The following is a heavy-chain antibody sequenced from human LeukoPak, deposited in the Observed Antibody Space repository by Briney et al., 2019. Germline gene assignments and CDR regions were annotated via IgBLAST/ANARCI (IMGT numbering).Heavy chain of an antibody. D-gene: IGHD3-3*01. V-gene: IGHV3-49*04. J-gene: IGHJ4*02. Sequence: QTGGSLRLSCTASGFTFGDYAMSWVRQAPGKGLEWVGFIRSKAYGGTTEYAASVKGRFTISRDDSKSIAYLQMNSLKTEATAVYYCTRDDTIFGVVIKYWGQGTLVTVSS. CDR1: GFTFGDYA. CDR2: IRSKAYGGTT. CDR3: TRDDTIFGVVIKY.